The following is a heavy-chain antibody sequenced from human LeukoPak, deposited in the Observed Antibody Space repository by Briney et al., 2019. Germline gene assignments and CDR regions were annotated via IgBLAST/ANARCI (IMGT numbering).Heavy chain of an antibody. Sequence: GESLKISCAASGFTFDDYAMHWVRQAPGKGLEWVSLISWDGGSTYYADSVKGRFTISRDNSKNSLYLQMNSLRAEDTALYYCAKGAYSYGSGCFDYWGQGTLVTVSS. V-gene: IGHV3-43D*04. J-gene: IGHJ4*02. CDR2: ISWDGGST. CDR1: GFTFDDYA. D-gene: IGHD5-18*01. CDR3: AKGAYSYGSGCFDY.